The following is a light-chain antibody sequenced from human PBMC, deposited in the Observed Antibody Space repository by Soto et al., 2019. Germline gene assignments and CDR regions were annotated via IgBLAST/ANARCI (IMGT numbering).Light chain of an antibody. V-gene: IGKV1-5*01. CDR2: DAS. Sequence: IQMTQSPASLSASVGDRVTITCMTNKRISSRLAWYQQKPGKAPKLLIYDASSLESGVPSRFSGSGSGTEFTLTISSLQPDDFATYYCQQYNSYPWTFGQRTKV. CDR1: KRISSR. J-gene: IGKJ1*01. CDR3: QQYNSYPWT.